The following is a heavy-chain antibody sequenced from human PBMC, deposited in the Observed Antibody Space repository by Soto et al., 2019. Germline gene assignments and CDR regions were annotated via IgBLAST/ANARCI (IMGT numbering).Heavy chain of an antibody. J-gene: IGHJ3*02. CDR2: MNPNSGNT. D-gene: IGHD6-6*01. Sequence: QVQLVQSGAEVKKPGASVKVSCKASGYTFTSYDINWVRQATGQGLEWMGWMNPNSGNTGYSQKFQGRATMTRNTSISTAYMELSSPRSEDTAGYYSARWRRWSIAARRGGCACDIWGRGTMVTVSS. V-gene: IGHV1-8*01. CDR3: ARWRRWSIAARRGGCACDI. CDR1: GYTFTSYD.